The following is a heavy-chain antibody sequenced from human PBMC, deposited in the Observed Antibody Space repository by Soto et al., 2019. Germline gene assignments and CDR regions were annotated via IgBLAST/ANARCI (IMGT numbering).Heavy chain of an antibody. Sequence: QVQLVQSGAEEKKPGASVKVSCKASGYTFTGYAMHWVRQAPGQRLEWMGWINAGNGNTKYSQKFQGRVTITRDSSASPAYMELSSLRSEDTAVYYCARAVAVPADFDYWGQGTLLTVSS. D-gene: IGHD6-19*01. J-gene: IGHJ4*02. V-gene: IGHV1-3*05. CDR3: ARAVAVPADFDY. CDR1: GYTFTGYA. CDR2: INAGNGNT.